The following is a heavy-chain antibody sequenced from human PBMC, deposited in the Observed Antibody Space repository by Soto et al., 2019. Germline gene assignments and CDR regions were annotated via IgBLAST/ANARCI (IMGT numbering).Heavy chain of an antibody. D-gene: IGHD2-2*01. CDR3: ARKVVPAAPGYGDAFDI. CDR2: IYYSGST. V-gene: IGHV4-31*03. CDR1: GGSISSGGYY. J-gene: IGHJ3*02. Sequence: QVQLQESGPGLVKPSQTLSLTCTVSGGSISSGGYYWSWIRQHPGKGLEWIGYIYYSGSTYYNPSLKSRVTISVDTSKNQFSLKLSSVTAADTAVYYCARKVVPAAPGYGDAFDIWGQGTMVTVSS.